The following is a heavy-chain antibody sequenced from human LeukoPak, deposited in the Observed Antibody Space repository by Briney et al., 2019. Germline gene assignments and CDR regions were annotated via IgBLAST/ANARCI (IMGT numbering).Heavy chain of an antibody. CDR1: GITFSSYW. CDR3: ARGSFWSGYYYFDY. Sequence: GGSLRLSCAASGITFSSYWMHWVRQAPGKGLVWVSRINTDGSTTIYADSVKGRFTISRDNARNTLYLQMSSLRAEDTAMYYCARGSFWSGYYYFDYWGQGTLVTVSS. V-gene: IGHV3-74*01. J-gene: IGHJ4*02. D-gene: IGHD3-3*01. CDR2: INTDGSTT.